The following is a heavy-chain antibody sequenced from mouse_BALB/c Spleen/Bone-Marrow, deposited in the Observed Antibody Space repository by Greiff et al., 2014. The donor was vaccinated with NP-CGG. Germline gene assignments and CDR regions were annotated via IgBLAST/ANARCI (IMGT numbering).Heavy chain of an antibody. V-gene: IGHV1S41*01. CDR2: IATGSGTT. CDR1: GYTFTNFW. CDR3: ARYDYAMDY. D-gene: IGHD2-3*01. Sequence: DLVKPGASVKLSCKASGYTFTNFWINWIKQRPGQGLEWIGRIATGSGTTYYNEMFKGKATLTVGTSSSTAYIQLSSLASEDSAVYFCARYDYAMDYWGQGTSVTVSS. J-gene: IGHJ4*01.